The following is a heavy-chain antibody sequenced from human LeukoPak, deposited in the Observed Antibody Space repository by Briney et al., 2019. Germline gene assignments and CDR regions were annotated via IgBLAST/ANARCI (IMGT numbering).Heavy chain of an antibody. CDR3: ARDRGYFDL. Sequence: GASVKVSCKVSGYTLTELSMHWVRQAPGKGLEWMGGIIPIFGTSNYAQKFQGRVTITADESTSTAYMELSSLRSEDTAVYYCARDRGYFDLWGRGTLVTVSS. CDR1: GYTLTELS. V-gene: IGHV1-69*13. J-gene: IGHJ2*01. CDR2: IIPIFGTS.